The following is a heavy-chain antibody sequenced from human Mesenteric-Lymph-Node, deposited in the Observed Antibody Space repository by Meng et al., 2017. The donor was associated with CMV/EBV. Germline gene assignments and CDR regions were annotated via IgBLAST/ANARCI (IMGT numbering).Heavy chain of an antibody. D-gene: IGHD3-16*02. CDR2: IYYTWST. J-gene: IGHJ5*02. CDR3: ARDSSRLYNH. V-gene: IGHV4-39*07. CDR1: GGSMSTDNYY. Sequence: SETLSLTCTVSGGSMSTDNYYWGWIRQPPGKGLEWIGIIYYTWSTYYNPSLKSRVTISIDTSKKQFSLRLTSVTAADTAVYFCARDSSRLYNHWGQGTLVTVSS.